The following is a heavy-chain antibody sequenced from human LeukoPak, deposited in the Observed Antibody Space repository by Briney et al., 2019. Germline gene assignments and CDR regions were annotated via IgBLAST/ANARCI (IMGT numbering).Heavy chain of an antibody. V-gene: IGHV1-2*02. D-gene: IGHD6-19*01. J-gene: IGHJ3*02. CDR2: INPNSGGI. CDR1: GYTFTGYY. CDR3: GRDRAFAGTAPDAFDI. Sequence: ASVKVPCKASGYTFTGYYIHWVRQAPGQRLEWMGWINPNSGGIKYAQKFQGRVTMTRDTSISTAYMELSRLRSDDTAVYYCGRDRAFAGTAPDAFDIWGQGTMVTVSS.